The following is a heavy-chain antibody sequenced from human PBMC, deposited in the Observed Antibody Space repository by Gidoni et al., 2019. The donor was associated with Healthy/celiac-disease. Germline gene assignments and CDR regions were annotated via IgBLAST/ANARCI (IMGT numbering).Heavy chain of an antibody. CDR2: IRSKAYGGTT. V-gene: IGHV3-49*03. CDR3: TRMREGQWLMAY. CDR1: GFTLGDYA. Sequence: VPLVESGGGLVQPGLSLRLSCTASGFTLGDYAMRWFRQAPGKGLEWVGFIRSKAYGGTTEYAASVKGRFTISRDDSKSISYLQMNSLKTEDTAVYYCTRMREGQWLMAYWGQGTLVTVSS. J-gene: IGHJ4*02. D-gene: IGHD6-19*01.